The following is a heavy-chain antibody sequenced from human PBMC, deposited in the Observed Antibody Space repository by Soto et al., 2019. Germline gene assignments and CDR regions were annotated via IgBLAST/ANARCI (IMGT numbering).Heavy chain of an antibody. CDR1: GGSSSSGGYY. Sequence: PSETLSLTCTVSGGSSSSGGYYWTWIRQHPGKGLEWIGCIYCSGRTYYNPSLKSRVTISVDTSKRQFSLKLSSVTAADTAIYYCARTKDYSSSLDYWGQGALVTVSS. CDR3: ARTKDYSSSLDY. D-gene: IGHD6-6*01. CDR2: IYCSGRT. V-gene: IGHV4-31*03. J-gene: IGHJ4*02.